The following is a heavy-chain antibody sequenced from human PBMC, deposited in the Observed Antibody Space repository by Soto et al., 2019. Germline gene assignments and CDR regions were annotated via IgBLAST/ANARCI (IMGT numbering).Heavy chain of an antibody. Sequence: GGSLRLSCAVSGFTFNSYSMNWVRQAPGKGLEWVSSISSFSNYMYYTDSVKGRFTISRDNARNSLYLQMNSLRAEDTAVYYCARGRSVAGDFDYWGLGALVTVSS. J-gene: IGHJ4*02. V-gene: IGHV3-21*01. CDR2: ISSFSNYM. CDR3: ARGRSVAGDFDY. CDR1: GFTFNSYS. D-gene: IGHD6-19*01.